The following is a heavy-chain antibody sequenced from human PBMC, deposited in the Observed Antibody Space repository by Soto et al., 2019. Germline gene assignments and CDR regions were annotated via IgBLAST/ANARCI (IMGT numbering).Heavy chain of an antibody. D-gene: IGHD4-17*01. J-gene: IGHJ4*02. CDR2: ISSSSSYI. CDR3: ARDPDRTPEPTVPYYFDY. V-gene: IGHV3-21*01. CDR1: GFTFSSYS. Sequence: GGSLRLSCAASGFTFSSYSMNWVRQAPGKGXEWVSSISSSSSYIYYADSVKGRFTISRDNAKNSLYLQMNSLRAEDTAVYYCARDPDRTPEPTVPYYFDYWGQGTLVTVSS.